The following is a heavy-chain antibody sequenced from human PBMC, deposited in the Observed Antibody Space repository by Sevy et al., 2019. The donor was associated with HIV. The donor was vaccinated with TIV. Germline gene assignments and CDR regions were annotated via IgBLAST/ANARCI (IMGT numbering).Heavy chain of an antibody. Sequence: GGSLRLSCAASGFTFSSYGMHWVHQAPGKGLEWVAVIWSDGSNKYYADSVKGRFTISRDNSKNTLYLQMNSLRAEDAAVYYCARRYTSGWHGIDYWGQGSLVTVSS. J-gene: IGHJ4*02. D-gene: IGHD6-19*01. CDR1: GFTFSSYG. CDR3: ARRYTSGWHGIDY. CDR2: IWSDGSNK. V-gene: IGHV3-33*01.